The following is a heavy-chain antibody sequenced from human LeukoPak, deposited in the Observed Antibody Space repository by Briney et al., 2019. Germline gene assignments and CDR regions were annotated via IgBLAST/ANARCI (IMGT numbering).Heavy chain of an antibody. Sequence: PGGSLRLSCAASGFTFSNHAMSWVRQAPGKGLEWVSTIGGSGSNTFYADSVKGRFTIPRDNSKNTLYLQMNSLRAEDSAVYYCAKGGRFSSGWAYDYWGQGMLVTVSS. CDR2: IGGSGSNT. CDR3: AKGGRFSSGWAYDY. J-gene: IGHJ4*02. V-gene: IGHV3-23*01. CDR1: GFTFSNHA. D-gene: IGHD6-19*01.